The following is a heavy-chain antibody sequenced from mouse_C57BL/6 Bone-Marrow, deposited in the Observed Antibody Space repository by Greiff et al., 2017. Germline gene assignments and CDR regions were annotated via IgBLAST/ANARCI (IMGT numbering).Heavy chain of an antibody. V-gene: IGHV1-19*01. D-gene: IGHD1-1*01. J-gene: IGHJ4*01. Sequence: EVQLQQSGPVLVKPGASVKMSCKASGYTFTDYYMNWVKQSHGKSLEWIGVINPYNGGTSYNQKFKGKATLPVDKSSSTAYMELNSLTSEDSAVYYCAAITTVVDYYAMDYWGQGTSVTVSS. CDR2: INPYNGGT. CDR1: GYTFTDYY. CDR3: AAITTVVDYYAMDY.